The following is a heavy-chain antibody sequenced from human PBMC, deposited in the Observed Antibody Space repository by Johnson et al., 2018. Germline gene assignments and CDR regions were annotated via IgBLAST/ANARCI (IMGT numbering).Heavy chain of an antibody. Sequence: VQLVQSGGGLVQPGRSLRLSCTASGFTFGDYAMSWFRQAPGEGLEWVGFIRSKAYGGTTEYAASVKGRFTIPRDDSKSIAYLQMNSLKTEDTAVYYCAREEWLGYCSGCDCYSVGYYYYYMDVWGKGTTVTVSS. J-gene: IGHJ6*03. CDR3: AREEWLGYCSGCDCYSVGYYYYYMDV. CDR1: GFTFGDYA. CDR2: IRSKAYGGTT. D-gene: IGHD2-15*01. V-gene: IGHV3-49*03.